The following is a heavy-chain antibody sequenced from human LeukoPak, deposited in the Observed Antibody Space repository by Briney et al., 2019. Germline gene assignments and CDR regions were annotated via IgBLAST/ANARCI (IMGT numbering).Heavy chain of an antibody. CDR1: GFTFGSYS. CDR3: ARGGIITSYAFEI. Sequence: GGSLRLSCAASGFTFGSYSMNWVRQAPGKGLEWVSSISSSSSYIYYADSVMGRFTISRDNAKNSLYLQMDSLRAEDTAVYYCARGGIITSYAFEIWGQGAMVTVSS. V-gene: IGHV3-21*01. CDR2: ISSSSSYI. J-gene: IGHJ3*02. D-gene: IGHD1-26*01.